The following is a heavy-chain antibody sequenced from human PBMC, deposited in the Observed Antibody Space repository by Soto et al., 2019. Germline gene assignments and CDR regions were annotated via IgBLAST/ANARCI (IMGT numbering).Heavy chain of an antibody. Sequence: EVQLLESGGGLAQPGGSLRLSCAASGFAFSSSAMAWIRQTPGKGLQWVSAITVAGGGIYYADSVKGRFTISRDNSKKTLYLQRNSLSAEDTAQYFCAKWPPSPKMGVTSHWGQGTLVTVSS. V-gene: IGHV3-23*01. CDR1: GFAFSSSA. D-gene: IGHD1-26*01. J-gene: IGHJ4*02. CDR3: AKWPPSPKMGVTSH. CDR2: ITVAGGGI.